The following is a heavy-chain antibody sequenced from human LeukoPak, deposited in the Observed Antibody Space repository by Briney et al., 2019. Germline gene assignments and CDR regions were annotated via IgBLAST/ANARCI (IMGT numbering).Heavy chain of an antibody. Sequence: GGSLRLSCAASGFIFSTYAMDWVRQAPGKGLEYVTTISTNGGITHYADSVKGRFTISRDNSKNTLYLQMGSLRAEDMAVYYCARGRASADSSGWYDTFDIWGRGTMVTVSS. V-gene: IGHV3-64*02. CDR3: ARGRASADSSGWYDTFDI. CDR2: ISTNGGIT. D-gene: IGHD6-19*01. J-gene: IGHJ3*02. CDR1: GFIFSTYA.